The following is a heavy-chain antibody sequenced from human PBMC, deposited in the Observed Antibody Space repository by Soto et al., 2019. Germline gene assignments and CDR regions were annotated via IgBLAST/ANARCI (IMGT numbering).Heavy chain of an antibody. J-gene: IGHJ6*02. D-gene: IGHD2-2*01. CDR1: GYTFTNYG. V-gene: IGHV1-18*01. CDR2: ISAYNGST. Sequence: ASVKVSCKASGYTFTNYGISWVRQAPGQGLEWMGWISAYNGSTNYAQKFQGRVTMTTDTSTSTAYMELRSLRSDDTAVYYCAREGYCISTSCRHYDYYGMDVWGQGTTVTV. CDR3: AREGYCISTSCRHYDYYGMDV.